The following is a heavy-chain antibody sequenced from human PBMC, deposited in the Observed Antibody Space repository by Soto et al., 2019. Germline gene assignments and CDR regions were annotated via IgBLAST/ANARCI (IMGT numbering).Heavy chain of an antibody. CDR3: AKVGLAVALHPLIDY. CDR1: GFTFSSYG. J-gene: IGHJ4*02. D-gene: IGHD6-19*01. V-gene: IGHV3-30*18. CDR2: ISYDGSNK. Sequence: PGGSLRLSCAASGFTFSSYGMHWVRQAPGKGLEWVAVISYDGSNKYYADSVKGRFTISRDNSKNTLYLQMNSLRAEDTAVYYCAKVGLAVALHPLIDYWGQGTLVTVSS.